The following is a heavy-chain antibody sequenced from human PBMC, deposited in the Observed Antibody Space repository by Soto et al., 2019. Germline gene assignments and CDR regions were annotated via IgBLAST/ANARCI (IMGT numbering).Heavy chain of an antibody. CDR1: GYSFTSYA. CDR3: ARDDIYRQNWFDP. CDR2: INAGDGNT. J-gene: IGHJ5*02. Sequence: GASVKVSCKASGYSFTSYAMHWVRQAPGQRLEWMGWINAGDGNTKYSQKFQGRVTMTTDTSTSTAYMELRSLRSDDTAVYYCARDDIYRQNWFDPWGQGTLVTVSS. V-gene: IGHV1-3*01. D-gene: IGHD5-12*01.